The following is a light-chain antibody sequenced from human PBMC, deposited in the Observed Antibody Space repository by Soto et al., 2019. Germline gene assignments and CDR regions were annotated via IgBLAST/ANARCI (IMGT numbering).Light chain of an antibody. J-gene: IGKJ5*01. CDR2: DAS. CDR3: QQYNNWIT. Sequence: TQSRGTLSLSTGERATLSCRARQSVSCYLAWYQHKPGQAPRLLIEDASRSATGIPDRSSGSWSGTESTLTISSLQSEDFAVYYGQQYNNWITFGQGTRLEI. CDR1: QSVSCY. V-gene: IGKV3D-15*01.